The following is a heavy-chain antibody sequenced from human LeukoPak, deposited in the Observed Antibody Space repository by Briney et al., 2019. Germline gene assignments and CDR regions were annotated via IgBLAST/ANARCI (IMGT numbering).Heavy chain of an antibody. V-gene: IGHV4-61*02. CDR3: AREPNYHFWSAYNPLGWFDP. CDR1: GGSISSGSYY. D-gene: IGHD3-3*01. CDR2: IYTSGST. J-gene: IGHJ5*02. Sequence: SETLSLTCAVSGGSISSGSYYWSWIRQPAGKGLEWIGRIYTSGSTNYNPSLKSRVTISVDTSKNQFSLKLSSVTAADTAVYYCAREPNYHFWSAYNPLGWFDPWGQGTRVAVSS.